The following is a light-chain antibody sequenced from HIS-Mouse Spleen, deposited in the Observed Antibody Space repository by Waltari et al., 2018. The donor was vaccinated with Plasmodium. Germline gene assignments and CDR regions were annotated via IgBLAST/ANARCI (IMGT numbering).Light chain of an antibody. J-gene: IGKJ3*01. CDR2: GAS. CDR3: QQYNTWSFT. Sequence: SPGERATLSCRASQSVSSNLAWYQQKPGQAPRLLIYGASTRATGIPARFSGSGSGTEFTLTISSLQSEDFAVYYCQQYNTWSFTFGPGTKVDIK. CDR1: QSVSSN. V-gene: IGKV3-15*01.